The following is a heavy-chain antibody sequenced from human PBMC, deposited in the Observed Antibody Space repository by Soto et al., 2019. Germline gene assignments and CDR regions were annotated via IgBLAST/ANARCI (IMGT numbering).Heavy chain of an antibody. CDR1: GGSVSSSNYY. V-gene: IGHV4-39*01. CDR2: IYYSGNT. CDR3: ARLYWGRYFAL. Sequence: QLQLQESGPGLVKPSETLSLTCTVSGGSVSSSNYYWGWVRQPPGKGLEWIGSIYYSGNTYYNPSLKSRVTISVDTSENQFSLKLSSVTAADTAVFYCARLYWGRYFALWGRGTLVTVSS. J-gene: IGHJ2*01. D-gene: IGHD7-27*01.